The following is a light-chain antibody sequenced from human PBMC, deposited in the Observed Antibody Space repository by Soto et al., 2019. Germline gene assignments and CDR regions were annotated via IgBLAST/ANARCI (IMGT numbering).Light chain of an antibody. Sequence: QSVLTQPPSASGSPGQSVTISCTGTSSDVGAYNYVSWYQQYTGKAPKLMIYDVSKRPSRVPDRFSGSKSGNTASLTVSGLRADDEAVYYCSSYGGGDTFHVIFGGGTKLTVL. J-gene: IGLJ2*01. CDR3: SSYGGGDTFHVI. CDR1: SSDVGAYNY. V-gene: IGLV2-8*01. CDR2: DVS.